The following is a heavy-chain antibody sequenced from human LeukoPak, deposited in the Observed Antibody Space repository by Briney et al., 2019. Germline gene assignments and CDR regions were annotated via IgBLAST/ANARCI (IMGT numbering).Heavy chain of an antibody. V-gene: IGHV3-30-3*02. Sequence: GGSLRLSCAASGYTFSSYAMHWVRQAPGKGLEWVAVISYDGSNKYYADSVKGRFTISRDNSKNTLYLQMNSLRAEDTAVYYCAKRTAAGYWGQGTLVTVSS. CDR2: ISYDGSNK. D-gene: IGHD6-13*01. CDR1: GYTFSSYA. CDR3: AKRTAAGY. J-gene: IGHJ4*02.